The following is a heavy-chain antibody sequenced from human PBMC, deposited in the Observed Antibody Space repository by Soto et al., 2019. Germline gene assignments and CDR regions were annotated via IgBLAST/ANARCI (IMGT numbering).Heavy chain of an antibody. Sequence: ASVKVSCKASGYTFTSYYMHWVRQAPGQGLEWMGIINPSGGSTSYAQKFQGRVTMTRDTSTRTVYMELSSLRSEDTAVYYCATLGSGNFDCWGQGTLVTVSS. CDR3: ATLGSGNFDC. CDR2: INPSGGST. V-gene: IGHV1-46*01. CDR1: GYTFTSYY. D-gene: IGHD2-15*01. J-gene: IGHJ4*02.